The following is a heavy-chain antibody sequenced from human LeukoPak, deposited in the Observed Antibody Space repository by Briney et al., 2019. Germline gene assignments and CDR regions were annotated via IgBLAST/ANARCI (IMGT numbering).Heavy chain of an antibody. CDR2: IYYSGST. V-gene: IGHV4-59*01. D-gene: IGHD4-17*01. CDR3: ARVNGDYGGMWVKY. J-gene: IGHJ4*02. CDR1: GGSISTYY. Sequence: PSETLSLTSTVPGGSISTYYWSWIRLPPGKGLGSIGYIYYSGSTNYNPTLKSRVTISVDTSKTQHSLTLTPNTATYTPLHTCARVNGDYGGMWVKYWGQGTLVTVSS.